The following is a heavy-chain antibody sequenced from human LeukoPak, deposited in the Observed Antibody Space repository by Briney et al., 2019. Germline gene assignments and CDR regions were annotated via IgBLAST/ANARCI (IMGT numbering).Heavy chain of an antibody. V-gene: IGHV4-34*01. CDR2: INHSGST. CDR1: GGSFSSYY. CDR3: AQTLEVSTITVHY. J-gene: IGHJ4*02. D-gene: IGHD2-8*02. Sequence: SETLSLTCIFYGGSFSSYYWSWVRQPPGKGLEWIGEINHSGSTTYNPSLRSRVTISVDTSKKHFSLKLTSVTAADTAVYFCAQTLEVSTITVHYWGQGTLVTVSS.